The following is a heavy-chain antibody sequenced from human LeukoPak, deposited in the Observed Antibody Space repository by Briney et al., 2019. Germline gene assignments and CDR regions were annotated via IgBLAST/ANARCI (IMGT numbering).Heavy chain of an antibody. CDR3: ARAPLGYCSGGSCYYFDY. CDR1: GFTFSRHG. CDR2: ISPSADIT. D-gene: IGHD2-15*01. V-gene: IGHV3-23*01. Sequence: GGSLRLSCAASGFTFSRHGMNWVRQAPGKGLEWISGISPSADITYYADSVKGRFTISRDNAKNSLYLQMNSLRAEDTAVYYCARAPLGYCSGGSCYYFDYWGQGTLVTVSS. J-gene: IGHJ4*02.